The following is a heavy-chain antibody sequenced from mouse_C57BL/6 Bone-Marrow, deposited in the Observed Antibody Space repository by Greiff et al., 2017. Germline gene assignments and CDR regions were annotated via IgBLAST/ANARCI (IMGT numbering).Heavy chain of an antibody. Sequence: QVQLQQPGAELVKPGASVKLSCKASGYTFTSYWMHWVKQRPGQGLEWIGMIHTNSGSTNYHEKFKSKATMTVDKSSSTAYMQLSSLTSEVSAVYYCARDCAIYYYLYWYFDVWGTGTTVTVSS. V-gene: IGHV1-64*01. CDR1: GYTFTSYW. J-gene: IGHJ1*03. D-gene: IGHD1-1*01. CDR2: IHTNSGST. CDR3: ARDCAIYYYLYWYFDV.